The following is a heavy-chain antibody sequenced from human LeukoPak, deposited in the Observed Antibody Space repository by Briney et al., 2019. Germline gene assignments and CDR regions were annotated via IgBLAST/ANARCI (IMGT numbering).Heavy chain of an antibody. CDR1: GCTFSNAW. CDR2: IKNQTGGGTT. V-gene: IGHV3-15*01. D-gene: IGHD2-2*01. CDR3: SAAYPYGEFDI. J-gene: IGHJ3*02. Sequence: PGGALRLSCAPSGCTFSNAWMIGVRQAPAKEREWVGRIKNQTGGGTTDYASPVKGRFTISNEDSKNTPQLQISILNTDDTAVYYWSAAYPYGEFDIWGQGTMVTVST.